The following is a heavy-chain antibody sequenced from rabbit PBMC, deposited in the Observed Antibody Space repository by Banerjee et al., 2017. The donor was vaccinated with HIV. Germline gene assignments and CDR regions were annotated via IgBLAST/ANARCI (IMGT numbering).Heavy chain of an antibody. CDR2: IDAGDSGYT. Sequence: QSLEESGGGLVQPEGSLTLTCTASGFSFSSSYYMCWVRQAPGKGLEWIACIDAGDSGYTYYASWAKGRFTISKTSSTTVTLQMTSLTAADTATYFCARDLAGVIGWNFNLWGQGTLVTVS. J-gene: IGHJ4*01. D-gene: IGHD4-1*01. CDR3: ARDLAGVIGWNFNL. V-gene: IGHV1S40*01. CDR1: GFSFSSSYY.